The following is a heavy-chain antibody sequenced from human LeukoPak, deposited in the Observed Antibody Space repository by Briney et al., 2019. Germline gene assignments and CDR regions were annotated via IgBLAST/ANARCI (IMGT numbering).Heavy chain of an antibody. D-gene: IGHD3-22*01. Sequence: SETLSLTCAVYGGSFSGYYWGWIRQPPGKGLEWIGEINHSGSTTYNPSLKTRVTISVDTSKNQFSLKVTSVTAADTAVYYCARRDYYDSTGYYHYWGQGTLVTVSS. CDR1: GGSFSGYY. CDR3: ARRDYYDSTGYYHY. V-gene: IGHV4-34*01. J-gene: IGHJ4*02. CDR2: INHSGST.